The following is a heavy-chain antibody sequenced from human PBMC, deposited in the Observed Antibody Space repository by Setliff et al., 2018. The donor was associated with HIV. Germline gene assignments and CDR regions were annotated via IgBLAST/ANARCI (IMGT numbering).Heavy chain of an antibody. J-gene: IGHJ6*03. CDR2: IIPIFGTP. V-gene: IGHV1-69*05. Sequence: SVKVSCKASGGIFSRFAFSWVRQAPGQGLEWMGGIIPIFGTPNYAQKFQGRVTTTTDESTNTVYMELYSLTSEETAIYYCASSAGAVPTTAPYGDYYYYFYMDVWGKGTTVTVSS. CDR3: ASSAGAVPTTAPYGDYYYYFYMDV. CDR1: GGIFSRFA. D-gene: IGHD1-1*01.